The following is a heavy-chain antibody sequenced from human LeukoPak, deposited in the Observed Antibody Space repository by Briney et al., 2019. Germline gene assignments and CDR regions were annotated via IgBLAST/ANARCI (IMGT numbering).Heavy chain of an antibody. CDR1: GFTFSSYA. D-gene: IGHD6-13*01. CDR2: ISGSGGST. J-gene: IGHJ6*02. V-gene: IGHV3-23*01. CDR3: AKDRDSSSWYSKYYYYYGMDV. Sequence: LSGGSLRLSCAASGFTFSSYAMSWVRQAPGKGLEWVPAISGSGGSTYYADSVKGRFTISRDNSKNTLYLQMNSLRAEDTAVYYCAKDRDSSSWYSKYYYYYGMDVWGQGTTVTVSS.